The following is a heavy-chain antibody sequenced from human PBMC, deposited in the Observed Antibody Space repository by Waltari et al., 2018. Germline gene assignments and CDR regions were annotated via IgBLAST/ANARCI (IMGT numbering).Heavy chain of an antibody. Sequence: QLHLQESGPGLVKPSATQPPTGSVSGDSISSPRSYWGWIRPPPGKGLEWIGSFVYNANTYYHPSLKSRVRISVDTSKNHFSLQLMSLTAADTAIYYCARPGRVGGGSLMALDYWGQGTLVTVSS. J-gene: IGHJ4*02. V-gene: IGHV4-39*02. CDR1: GDSISSPRSY. CDR2: FVYNANT. D-gene: IGHD2-15*01. CDR3: ARPGRVGGGSLMALDY.